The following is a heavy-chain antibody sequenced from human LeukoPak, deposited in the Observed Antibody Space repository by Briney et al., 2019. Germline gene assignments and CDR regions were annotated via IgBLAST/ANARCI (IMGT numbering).Heavy chain of an antibody. V-gene: IGHV4-59*08. J-gene: IGHJ4*02. CDR1: GGPFSNYY. CDR2: TSYIGNI. CDR3: ARRGVPSKFYYFDS. Sequence: SETLSLTCTVSGGPFSNYYWTWIRQSPGKGLEWIGSTSYIGNINYNPSLKTRVTISVESSKGQFSLKLSSVTAAGTAVYYCARRGVPSKFYYFDSWGQGTLVTVSS. D-gene: IGHD2-2*01.